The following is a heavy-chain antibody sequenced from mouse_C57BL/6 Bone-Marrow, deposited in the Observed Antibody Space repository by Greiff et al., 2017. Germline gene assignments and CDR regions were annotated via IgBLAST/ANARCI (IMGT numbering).Heavy chain of an antibody. CDR1: GYTFTSYW. Sequence: VQLQQPGAELVKPGASAKLSCKASGYTFTSYWMQWVKQRPGQGLEWIGEIDPSDSYTNYNQKFKGKATLTVDTSSSTAYMQLSSLTSEDSAVYYCARSPGYWFDYWGQGTTLTVSS. J-gene: IGHJ2*01. D-gene: IGHD2-3*01. V-gene: IGHV1-50*01. CDR2: IDPSDSYT. CDR3: ARSPGYWFDY.